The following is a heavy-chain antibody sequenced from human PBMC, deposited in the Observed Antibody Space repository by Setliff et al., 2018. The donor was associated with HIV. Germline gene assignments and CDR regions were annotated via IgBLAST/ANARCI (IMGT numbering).Heavy chain of an antibody. J-gene: IGHJ4*02. CDR3: ARDRAYASLDY. Sequence: PGGSLRLSCAASGFTFTISWMNWIRQAPGKGLEWVANINPDGSHRDYVDSVKGRFTISRDNAKNSLYLQMNSLRAEDTAVYYCARDRAYASLDYWGQGALVTVSS. CDR1: GFTFTISW. D-gene: IGHD3-16*01. CDR2: INPDGSHR. V-gene: IGHV3-7*03.